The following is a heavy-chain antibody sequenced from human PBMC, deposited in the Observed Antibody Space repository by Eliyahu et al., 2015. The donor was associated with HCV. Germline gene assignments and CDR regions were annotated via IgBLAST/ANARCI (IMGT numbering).Heavy chain of an antibody. Sequence: EVQLLESGGDLVQPGGSLRLSCATSGFTFSNYAMTWVRQAPGKGLEWVAAILGREGITYYADSAKGRFGIFRDLSKNTLFLQMNSLRAEDTAMYFCAISTMVRGVMVFDNWGQGSRVTVFS. J-gene: IGHJ4*02. D-gene: IGHD3-10*01. CDR1: GFTFSNYA. CDR2: ILGREGIT. CDR3: AISTMVRGVMVFDN. V-gene: IGHV3-23*01.